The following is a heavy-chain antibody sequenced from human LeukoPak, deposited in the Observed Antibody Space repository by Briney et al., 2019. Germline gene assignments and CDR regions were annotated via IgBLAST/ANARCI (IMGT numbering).Heavy chain of an antibody. D-gene: IGHD6-13*01. CDR3: ARDLGYSSSWTAFDP. V-gene: IGHV4-59*01. CDR2: IYYSGST. J-gene: IGHJ5*02. CDR1: GGSISSYY. Sequence: SETLSLTCTGSGGSISSYYWSWIRQPPGKGLEWIGYIYYSGSTNYNPSLKSRVTISVDTSKNQFSLKLSSVTAADTAVYYCARDLGYSSSWTAFDPWGQGTLVTVSS.